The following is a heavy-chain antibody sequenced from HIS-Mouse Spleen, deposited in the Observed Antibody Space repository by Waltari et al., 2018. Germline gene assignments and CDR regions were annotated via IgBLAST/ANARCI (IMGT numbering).Heavy chain of an antibody. J-gene: IGHJ4*02. Sequence: QVQLVESGGGVVQPGRSLRLSCAASGFTFSSYGMHWVGQAPGKGLGWGAVIWYDGRNKYYADTVKGRFTISRDKSKNTLYLQMNSLRAEDTAVYYCARDRRDRMFDYWGQGALVTVSS. V-gene: IGHV3-33*01. CDR1: GFTFSSYG. CDR2: IWYDGRNK. CDR3: ARDRRDRMFDY.